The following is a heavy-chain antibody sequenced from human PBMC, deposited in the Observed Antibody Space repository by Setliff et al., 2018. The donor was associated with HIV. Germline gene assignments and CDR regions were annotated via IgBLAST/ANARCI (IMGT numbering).Heavy chain of an antibody. Sequence: SETLSLTCTSSGDSISGYYWSWIRQPAGKGLEWIGHIHYKGNIDYNASLKSRLAISSDTSKNQFSLKLSSVTAADTAVYYCARSFGNGNSRLGNWGQGTLVTVSS. CDR3: ARSFGNGNSRLGN. CDR2: IHYKGNI. J-gene: IGHJ4*02. V-gene: IGHV4-59*08. D-gene: IGHD2-8*01. CDR1: GDSISGYY.